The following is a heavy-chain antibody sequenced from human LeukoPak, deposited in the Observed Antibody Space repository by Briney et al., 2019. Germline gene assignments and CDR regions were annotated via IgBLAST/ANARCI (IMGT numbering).Heavy chain of an antibody. Sequence: GGSLRLSCAASGFTFSTYGMHWVRQAPGKGLEWVANIKQDGSEKYYVDSVKGRFTISRDNAKNSLYLQMNSLRAEDTAVYYCARDGSGKAHFDYWGQGTLVTVSS. J-gene: IGHJ4*02. CDR1: GFTFSTYG. D-gene: IGHD3-10*01. CDR2: IKQDGSEK. V-gene: IGHV3-7*01. CDR3: ARDGSGKAHFDY.